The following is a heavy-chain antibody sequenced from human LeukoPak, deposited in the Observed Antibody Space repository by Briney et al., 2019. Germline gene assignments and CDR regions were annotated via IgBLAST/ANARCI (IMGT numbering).Heavy chain of an antibody. D-gene: IGHD6-19*01. Sequence: SETLSLTCTVSGGSISSSSYYWGWIRQTPGKGLEWIANIYQSGNTYYTPSLESRLGISLDTSKNQFSLKLSSVTAADTAVYYCARDPEGDNSSGWWGYWYFDLWGRGTLVTVSS. V-gene: IGHV4-39*07. CDR2: IYQSGNT. CDR3: ARDPEGDNSSGWWGYWYFDL. J-gene: IGHJ2*01. CDR1: GGSISSSSYY.